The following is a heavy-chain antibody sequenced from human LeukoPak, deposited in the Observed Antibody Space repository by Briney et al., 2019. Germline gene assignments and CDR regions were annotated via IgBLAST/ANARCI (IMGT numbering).Heavy chain of an antibody. J-gene: IGHJ5*02. Sequence: GGSLRLSCAASGFTFSDYYMSWIRQAPGKGLEWVSYISSSGSTIYYADSVKGRFTTSRDNAKNSLYLQMNSLRAEDTAVYYCARKEKYNWFDPWGQGTLVTVSS. V-gene: IGHV3-11*01. CDR3: ARKEKYNWFDP. CDR1: GFTFSDYY. CDR2: ISSSGSTI.